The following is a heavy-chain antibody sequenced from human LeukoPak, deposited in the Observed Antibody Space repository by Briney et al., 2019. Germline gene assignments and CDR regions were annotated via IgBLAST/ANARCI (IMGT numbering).Heavy chain of an antibody. V-gene: IGHV4-59*12. J-gene: IGHJ5*02. Sequence: PSETLSLTCTASGGSISSYYWSWVRQPPGKGLEWIGYVHYSGSTNYNPSLKSRVTISVDTSKNQFSLKLSSVTAADTAVYYCASLGIAAAGNNWFDPWGQGTLVTVSS. CDR3: ASLGIAAAGNNWFDP. D-gene: IGHD6-13*01. CDR1: GGSISSYY. CDR2: VHYSGST.